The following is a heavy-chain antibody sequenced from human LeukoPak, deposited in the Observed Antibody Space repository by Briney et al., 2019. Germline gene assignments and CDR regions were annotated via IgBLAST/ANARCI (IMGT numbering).Heavy chain of an antibody. V-gene: IGHV4-34*01. D-gene: IGHD3-10*01. J-gene: IGHJ5*02. CDR1: GGSFSGYY. CDR3: ARGLWFGELLFDP. CDR2: INHSGST. Sequence: PSETLSLTRAVYGGSFSGYYWSWIRQPPGKGLEWIGEINHSGSTNYNPSLKSRVTISVDTSKNQFSLKLSSVTAADTAVYYCARGLWFGELLFDPWGQGTLVTVSS.